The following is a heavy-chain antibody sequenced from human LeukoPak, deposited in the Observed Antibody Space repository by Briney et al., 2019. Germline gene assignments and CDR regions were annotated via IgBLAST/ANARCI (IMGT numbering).Heavy chain of an antibody. D-gene: IGHD5-24*01. Sequence: GASVKVSCKASGYTFTSYAMNWVRQAPGQGLEWMGWINTNTGNPTYAQGFTGRFVFSLDTSVSTAYLQISSLKAESTAVFYWGRCGGEGGDLAEMATIENHFDYWGQGTLVTVSS. CDR3: GRCGGEGGDLAEMATIENHFDY. V-gene: IGHV7-4-1*02. CDR2: INTNTGNP. CDR1: GYTFTSYA. J-gene: IGHJ4*02.